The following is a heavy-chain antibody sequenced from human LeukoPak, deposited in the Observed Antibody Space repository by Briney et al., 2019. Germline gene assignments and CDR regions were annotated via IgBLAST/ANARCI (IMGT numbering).Heavy chain of an antibody. CDR3: ARDLGTYCGGDCYSEDY. Sequence: TGGSLRLSCAASGFTFSIFAMSWVRQAPGKGLEWVSTISGSGGSTYYADSVKGRFTISRDNSKNSLYLQMNSLRAEDTAVYYCARDLGTYCGGDCYSEDYWGQGTLVTVSS. CDR1: GFTFSIFA. D-gene: IGHD2-21*02. V-gene: IGHV3-23*01. CDR2: ISGSGGST. J-gene: IGHJ4*02.